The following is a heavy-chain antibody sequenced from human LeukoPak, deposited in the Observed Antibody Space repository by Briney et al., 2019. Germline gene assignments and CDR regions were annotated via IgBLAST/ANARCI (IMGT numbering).Heavy chain of an antibody. J-gene: IGHJ3*02. Sequence: PSETLSLTCSVSGVSISSGSNYWGWIRQPRGKTLEWIGSIYSSGSTHYNPSLKSRVIILIDTAKNHFSLNLSSVTAADTAVYYCARSDGYGLVGIWGQGTMVTVSS. CDR2: IYSSGST. D-gene: IGHD3-10*01. CDR1: GVSISSGSNY. V-gene: IGHV4-39*07. CDR3: ARSDGYGLVGI.